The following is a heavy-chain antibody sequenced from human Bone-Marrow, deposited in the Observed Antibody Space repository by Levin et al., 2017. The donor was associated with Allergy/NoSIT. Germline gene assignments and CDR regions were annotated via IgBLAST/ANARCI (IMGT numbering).Heavy chain of an antibody. J-gene: IGHJ4*02. CDR1: GFTFSSYW. Sequence: GGSLRLSCAASGFTFSSYWLHWVRQVPGKGLVWVSRINSDGIFTSYAASVKRRISIAGDSDKNTLYLRMHSLSAEDTAVYYGAREGWYYDSSGEIDYWGQGTLVTVSS. D-gene: IGHD3-22*01. V-gene: IGHV3-74*01. CDR3: AREGWYYDSSGEIDY. CDR2: INSDGIFT.